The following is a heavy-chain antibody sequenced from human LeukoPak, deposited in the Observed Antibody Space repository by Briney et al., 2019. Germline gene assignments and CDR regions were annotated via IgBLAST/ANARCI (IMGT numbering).Heavy chain of an antibody. V-gene: IGHV4-59*01. CDR2: IYYSGST. CDR1: GGSISSDY. Sequence: PSETLSLTCTVSGGSISSDYWSWIRQPPGKGLEWIGYIYYSGSTNYNPSLKSRVTISVDTSKNQFSLKLSSVTAADTAVYYCARGRRYYGSGGNWFDPWGQGTLVTVSS. CDR3: ARGRRYYGSGGNWFDP. D-gene: IGHD3-10*01. J-gene: IGHJ5*02.